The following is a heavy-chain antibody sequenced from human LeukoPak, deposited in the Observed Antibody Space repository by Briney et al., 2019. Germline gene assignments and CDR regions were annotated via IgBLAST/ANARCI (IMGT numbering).Heavy chain of an antibody. D-gene: IGHD6-13*01. CDR3: AKDAGSSWRNWFDP. V-gene: IGHV3-23*01. Sequence: GGSLRLSCAASGFTFSNYAMSWVRQAPGKGLEWVSTFSASGRNTYYADSVKGRFTISRDNSKNTLYLQMTSLRAEDTAVYYCAKDAGSSWRNWFDPWGQGTLVTVSS. CDR2: FSASGRNT. J-gene: IGHJ5*02. CDR1: GFTFSNYA.